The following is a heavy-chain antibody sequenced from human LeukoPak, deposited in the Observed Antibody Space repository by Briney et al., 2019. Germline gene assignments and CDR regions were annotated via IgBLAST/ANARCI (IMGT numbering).Heavy chain of an antibody. CDR2: ISSSSSYI. V-gene: IGHV3-21*01. J-gene: IGHJ6*02. D-gene: IGHD2-2*03. CDR1: GFTFSSYS. CDR3: ARDPGYCSSTSCPYYYGMDV. Sequence: GGSLRLSCAASGFTFSSYSMNWVRQAPGKGLEWVSSISSSSSYIYYADSGKGRFTISRDNAKNSLYLQMNSLRAEDTAVYYCARDPGYCSSTSCPYYYGMDVWGQGTTVTVSS.